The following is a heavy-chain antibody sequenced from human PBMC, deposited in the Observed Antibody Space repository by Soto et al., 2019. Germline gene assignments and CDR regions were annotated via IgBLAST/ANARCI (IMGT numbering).Heavy chain of an antibody. CDR1: GYTFTSYG. D-gene: IGHD3-22*01. CDR2: ISAYNGNT. J-gene: IGHJ6*02. Sequence: ASVKVSCKASGYTFTSYGISWLRQAPGQGLEWMGWISAYNGNTNYAQKLQGRVTMTTDTSTSTAYMELRSLRSDDTAVYYCARPYYYDSSGYPGDSYGMDVWGQGTTVTVSS. CDR3: ARPYYYDSSGYPGDSYGMDV. V-gene: IGHV1-18*04.